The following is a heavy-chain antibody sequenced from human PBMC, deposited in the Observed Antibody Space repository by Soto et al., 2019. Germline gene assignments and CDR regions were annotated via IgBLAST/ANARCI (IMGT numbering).Heavy chain of an antibody. D-gene: IGHD6-13*01. CDR2: IKQDGSEK. Sequence: GGSLRLSCAASGFTFSSYWMSWVRQAPGKGLEWVANIKQDGSEKYYVDSVKGRFTISRDNAKNSLYLQMNSLRAEDTAVYYCARDSSSWYPNYYYYMDVWGKGTTVTVSS. CDR1: GFTFSSYW. J-gene: IGHJ6*03. V-gene: IGHV3-7*01. CDR3: ARDSSSWYPNYYYYMDV.